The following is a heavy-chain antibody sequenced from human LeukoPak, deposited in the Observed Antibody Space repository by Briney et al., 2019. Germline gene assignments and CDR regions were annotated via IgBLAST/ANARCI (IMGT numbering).Heavy chain of an antibody. V-gene: IGHV4-59*01. D-gene: IGHD5-18*01. CDR2: ISYGNT. Sequence: SETLSLTCSVSGGSISTYYWNWIRQTPGKGLEWIGHISYGNTDYNPSLRSRVTISVDTSKNQFSLKLTSVTAADTAVYYCARDKAHSYGRYFDPWGQGALVTVSS. J-gene: IGHJ5*02. CDR1: GGSISTYY. CDR3: ARDKAHSYGRYFDP.